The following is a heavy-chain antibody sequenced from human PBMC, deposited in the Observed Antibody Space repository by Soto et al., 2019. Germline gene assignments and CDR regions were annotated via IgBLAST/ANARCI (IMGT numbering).Heavy chain of an antibody. D-gene: IGHD2-2*01. CDR3: ARDKDFVLVPAAPSAY. V-gene: IGHV1-3*01. J-gene: IGHJ4*02. CDR2: INAGNDNT. CDR1: GYTFTSYA. Sequence: GASVKVSCKASGYTFTSYAIHWLRQAPGQRLEWMGWINAGNDNTQYSQKFQGRVTITRDTSASTAYMELSSLRSEDTAVYYCARDKDFVLVPAAPSAYWGQGTLVTVSS.